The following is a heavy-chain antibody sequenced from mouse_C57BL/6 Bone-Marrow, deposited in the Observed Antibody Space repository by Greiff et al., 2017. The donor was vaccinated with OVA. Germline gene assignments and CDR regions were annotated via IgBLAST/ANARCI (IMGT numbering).Heavy chain of an antibody. D-gene: IGHD3-2*02. V-gene: IGHV7-3*01. CDR1: GFTFTDYY. J-gene: IGHJ1*03. Sequence: EVKLLESGGGLVQPGGSLSLSCAASGFTFTDYYMSWVRQPPGKALEWLGFIRNKANGYTTEYSASVKGRFTISRENSQSILYLQMNALRAEDSATYDCARSGGDSSGYWYFDVWGTGTTVTVSS. CDR3: ARSGGDSSGYWYFDV. CDR2: IRNKANGYTT.